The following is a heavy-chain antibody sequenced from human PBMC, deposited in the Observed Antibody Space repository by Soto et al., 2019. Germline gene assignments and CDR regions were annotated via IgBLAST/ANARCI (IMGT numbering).Heavy chain of an antibody. CDR2: IDPKSGGT. V-gene: IGHV1-2*02. CDR3: ARISVDVPE. CDR1: GPTFIAYY. Sequence: QLVQSGAAVKKPGASVKVSCKTSGPTFIAYYIHWVRQAPGQGLEWMGWIDPKSGGTTYEQKFLGRVTMTRDTSINTAYMELNTLTSDDTALYYCARISVDVPEWGQGTLITVSS. J-gene: IGHJ4*02. D-gene: IGHD5-12*01.